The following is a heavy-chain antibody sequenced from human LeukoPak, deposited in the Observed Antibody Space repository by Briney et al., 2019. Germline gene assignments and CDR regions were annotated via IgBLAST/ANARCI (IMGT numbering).Heavy chain of an antibody. J-gene: IGHJ6*03. CDR2: IYYSGNI. CDR1: GGSISSSSYY. V-gene: IGHV4-39*07. Sequence: SETLSLTCTVSGGSISSSSYYWGWIRQPPGKGLEWIGSIYYSGNIYHNPSLKSRVTISVDTSKNQFSLKLSSVTAADTAVYYCARDSDFDWSRPGTYYYYYMDVWGKGTTVTVSS. D-gene: IGHD3-9*01. CDR3: ARDSDFDWSRPGTYYYYYMDV.